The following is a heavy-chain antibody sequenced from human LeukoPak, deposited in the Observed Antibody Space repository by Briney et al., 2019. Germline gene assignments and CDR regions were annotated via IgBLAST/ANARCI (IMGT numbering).Heavy chain of an antibody. CDR3: AKRRGLELLYYYYMDV. J-gene: IGHJ6*03. CDR2: ISGSGGST. Sequence: GGSQRLSCAASGFTFSSYAMTWVRQAPGKGLEWVSAISGSGGSTYYADSVKGRFTISRDNSKNTLFLQMNSLRAEDTAVYYCAKRRGLELLYYYYMDVWGKGTTVTVSS. CDR1: GFTFSSYA. D-gene: IGHD1-7*01. V-gene: IGHV3-23*01.